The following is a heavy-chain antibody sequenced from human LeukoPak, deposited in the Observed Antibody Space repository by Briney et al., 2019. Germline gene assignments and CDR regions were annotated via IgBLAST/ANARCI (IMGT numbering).Heavy chain of an antibody. J-gene: IGHJ4*02. D-gene: IGHD1-1*01. V-gene: IGHV3-48*04. CDR1: GFTFSTSW. Sequence: GGSLRLSCAASGFTFSTSWMYWVRQAPGKGLERLSYISGNGGVIQYADSVKGRFTISRDNAKNLLYLQMDSLRVEDTAIYYCARDPRTVRIWGQGTLVTVSS. CDR3: ARDPRTVRI. CDR2: ISGNGGVI.